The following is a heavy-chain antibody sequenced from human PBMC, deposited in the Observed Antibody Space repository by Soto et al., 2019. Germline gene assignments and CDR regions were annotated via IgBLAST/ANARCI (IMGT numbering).Heavy chain of an antibody. D-gene: IGHD4-17*01. CDR2: VYYSGTT. J-gene: IGHJ4*02. V-gene: IGHV4-61*01. CDR1: GGSVSSKTCY. Sequence: PWETLSLTGSVSGGSVSSKTCYLSWIRLPPGKRLECIGYVYYSGTTNYNPSLKSRVTISVDLSKNRFSLRLSSVTTADTALYYCARTTAVPNTLRSRYFFDYWGQGTLVTVS. CDR3: ARTTAVPNTLRSRYFFDY.